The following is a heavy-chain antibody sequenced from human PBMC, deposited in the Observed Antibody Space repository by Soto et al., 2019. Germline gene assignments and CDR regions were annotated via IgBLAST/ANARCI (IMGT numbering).Heavy chain of an antibody. J-gene: IGHJ5*02. D-gene: IGHD3-10*01. V-gene: IGHV4-31*03. CDR2: IYYSGST. CDR1: GGSIGSGSYY. CDR3: ARVDSYGSGRKQFDP. Sequence: QVQLQESGPGLVKPSQTLSLTCTVSGGSIGSGSYYWSWIRQHPGRGLEWIGYIYYSGSTYYNPSLKSRVTISVDTSKNQFALKLSSVTAADTAVYYCARVDSYGSGRKQFDPWGQGTLVTVSS.